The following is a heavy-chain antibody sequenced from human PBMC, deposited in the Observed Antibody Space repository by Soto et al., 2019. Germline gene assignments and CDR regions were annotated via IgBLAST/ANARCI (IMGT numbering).Heavy chain of an antibody. CDR1: GDSVSSNSAA. V-gene: IGHV6-1*01. J-gene: IGHJ6*02. CDR2: TYYRSKWYN. D-gene: IGHD2-15*01. CDR3: ARGGVVVVEEYYYYGMDV. Sequence: SQTLSLTCPISGDSVSSNSAAWNWIRQSPSRGLEWLGRTYYRSKWYNDYAVSVKSRITINPDTSKNQFSLQLNSVTPEDTVVYYCARGGVVVVEEYYYYGMDVWGQGTTVTVSS.